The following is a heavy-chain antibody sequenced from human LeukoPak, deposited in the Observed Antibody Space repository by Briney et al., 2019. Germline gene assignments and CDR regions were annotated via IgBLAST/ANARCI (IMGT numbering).Heavy chain of an antibody. CDR1: GFTFSSYW. CDR2: IKEDGSDK. CDR3: ARMRDGCMGRYYFDY. V-gene: IGHV3-7*04. J-gene: IGHJ4*02. D-gene: IGHD5-24*01. Sequence: GGSLRLSCAASGFTFSSYWMSWVRQAPGKGLEWVANIKEDGSDKKYVDSVKGRFTTSRDNAKSSLYLQMNSLRAEDTAVYYCARMRDGCMGRYYFDYWGQGTLVTVSS.